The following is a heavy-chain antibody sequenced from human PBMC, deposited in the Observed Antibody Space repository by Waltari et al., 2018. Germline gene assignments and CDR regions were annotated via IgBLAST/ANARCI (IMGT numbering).Heavy chain of an antibody. V-gene: IGHV1-69*01. CDR1: GGTFSSYA. J-gene: IGHJ4*02. Sequence: QVQLVQSGAEVKKPGSSVKVSCKASGGTFSSYAISWVRQAPGQGLEWMGGIIPIFGTANYEQKFQGRVTITADEATSTAYMGLSSLRSEDTAVYYCARGTDFGVAVAGPLGDWGQGTLVTVSS. CDR2: IIPIFGTA. D-gene: IGHD6-19*01. CDR3: ARGTDFGVAVAGPLGD.